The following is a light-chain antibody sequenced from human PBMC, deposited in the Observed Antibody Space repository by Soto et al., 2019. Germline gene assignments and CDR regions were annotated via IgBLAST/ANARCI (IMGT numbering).Light chain of an antibody. V-gene: IGLV2-23*01. CDR2: DGS. CDR3: CSYVGSYSYV. J-gene: IGLJ1*01. CDR1: SSDVGSYNL. Sequence: QSVLTQPASVSGSPGQSITISCTGTSSDVGSYNLVSWYQQHPGQAPKLMIYDGSKRPSGVSNRFSGSKSGNTASLTISGLQAEDEADYYCCSYVGSYSYVFGIGTKV.